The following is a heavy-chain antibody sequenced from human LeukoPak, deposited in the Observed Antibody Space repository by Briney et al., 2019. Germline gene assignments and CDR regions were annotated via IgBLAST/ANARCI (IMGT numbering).Heavy chain of an antibody. Sequence: GGSLRLSCAASGFTFSSYAMSWVRQAPGKGLEWVSAISGSGGSTYYADSVKGRFTISRDNSKSTLYLQMNSLRAEDTAVYYCANLGGSGYDPVDYWGQGTLVTVSS. CDR1: GFTFSSYA. J-gene: IGHJ4*02. CDR2: ISGSGGST. V-gene: IGHV3-23*01. D-gene: IGHD5-12*01. CDR3: ANLGGSGYDPVDY.